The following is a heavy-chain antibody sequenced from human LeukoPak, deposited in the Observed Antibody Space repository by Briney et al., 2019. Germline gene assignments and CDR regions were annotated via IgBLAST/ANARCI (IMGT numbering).Heavy chain of an antibody. CDR2: ISSSGSTI. J-gene: IGHJ6*03. CDR1: GFTFSDYY. Sequence: GGSLRLSCAASGFTFSDYYMSWIRQAPGKGLEWVSHISSSGSTIYYADSVKGRFTISRDNAKNSLYLQMNSLRAEDTAVYYCARDLGAWDYYMDVWGKGTTVTVSS. D-gene: IGHD7-27*01. CDR3: ARDLGAWDYYMDV. V-gene: IGHV3-11*01.